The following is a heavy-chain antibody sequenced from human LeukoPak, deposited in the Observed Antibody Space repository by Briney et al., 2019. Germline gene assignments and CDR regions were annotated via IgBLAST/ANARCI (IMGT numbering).Heavy chain of an antibody. V-gene: IGHV3-64*01. CDR1: GFTFSRYA. Sequence: GGSLRLSCAASGFTFSRYAMHWVRQAPGKGLECVSSISSHGGYTYYANSVKGRFTISRDNSKNTLYLQMGSLRAEDMAVYYCARDFRSYNRNDVGGHAFDIWGQGTMVTVSS. CDR2: ISSHGGYT. D-gene: IGHD1-20*01. CDR3: ARDFRSYNRNDVGGHAFDI. J-gene: IGHJ3*02.